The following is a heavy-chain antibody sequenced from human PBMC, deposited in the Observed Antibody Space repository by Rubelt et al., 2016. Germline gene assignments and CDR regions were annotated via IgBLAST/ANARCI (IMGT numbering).Heavy chain of an antibody. D-gene: IGHD2-2*01. J-gene: IGHJ4*02. CDR3: ARRYCGRTSCYEDF. CDR2: IYGEGNT. CDR1: GFTFSDYA. V-gene: IGHV3-53*04. Sequence: EVQLVESGGGLVQPGGSLRLSCAASGFTFSDYAMSWVRQAPGKGLEWVSVIYGEGNTYYLDSVKGRSTISRHNSKNTLYLQMNRLRPEDMAVYYCARRYCGRTSCYEDFRGPGTLVTVSS.